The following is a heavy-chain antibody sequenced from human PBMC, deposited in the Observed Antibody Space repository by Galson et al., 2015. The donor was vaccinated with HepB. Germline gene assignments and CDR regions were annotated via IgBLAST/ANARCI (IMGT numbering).Heavy chain of an antibody. CDR1: GFTLSRYG. D-gene: IGHD3-22*01. Sequence: SLRLSCAASGFTLSRYGMHWVRQAPGKGLEWVAVLWHDGTNKDYADSVKGRFTISRDNSKDTLYLQMNSLRAEDTAVYYCARDFLVDYYDRGGPLGALQYWGQGTLVTVSS. CDR2: LWHDGTNK. J-gene: IGHJ4*02. V-gene: IGHV3-33*01. CDR3: ARDFLVDYYDRGGPLGALQY.